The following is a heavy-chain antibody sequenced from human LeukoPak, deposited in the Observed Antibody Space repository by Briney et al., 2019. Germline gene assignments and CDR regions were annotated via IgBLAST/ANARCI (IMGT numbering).Heavy chain of an antibody. Sequence: GSLRLSCAASGFTFSSYWMHWVRQAPGKGLVWVSRSNSDGSSTTYAGSVKGRFTISRDNAKNTLYLQMNSLRAEDTAVYYCARVGSGYDTFDYWGQGTLVTVSS. CDR1: GFTFSSYW. CDR2: SNSDGSST. V-gene: IGHV3-74*01. CDR3: ARVGSGYDTFDY. D-gene: IGHD5-12*01. J-gene: IGHJ4*02.